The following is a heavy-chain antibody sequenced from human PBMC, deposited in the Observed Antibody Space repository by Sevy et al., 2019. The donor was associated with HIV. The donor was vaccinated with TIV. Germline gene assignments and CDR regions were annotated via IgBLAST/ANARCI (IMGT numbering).Heavy chain of an antibody. CDR2: IYYSGST. V-gene: IGHV4-31*03. Sequence: SETLSLTCTVSGGSISSGGYYWSWIRQHPGKGLEWIGYIYYSGSTYYNPSLKSRVTISVDASKNQFSLKLSSVTAADTAVYYCASEDLPDAFDIWGQGTMVTVSS. J-gene: IGHJ3*02. CDR1: GGSISSGGYY. CDR3: ASEDLPDAFDI.